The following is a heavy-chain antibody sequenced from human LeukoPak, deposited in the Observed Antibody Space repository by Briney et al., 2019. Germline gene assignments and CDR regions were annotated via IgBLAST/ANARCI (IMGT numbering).Heavy chain of an antibody. D-gene: IGHD3-3*01. CDR2: ISAYSGNT. Sequence: GASVKVSFKASGYTFTNYGISWVRQAPGQGLEWMGWISAYSGNTNYAQNLQGRVTMTTDTSTSTAYMELRSLRSDDTAVYYCASAPDDYDFWSGPFDYWGRGTLVTVSS. J-gene: IGHJ4*02. CDR3: ASAPDDYDFWSGPFDY. CDR1: GYTFTNYG. V-gene: IGHV1-18*01.